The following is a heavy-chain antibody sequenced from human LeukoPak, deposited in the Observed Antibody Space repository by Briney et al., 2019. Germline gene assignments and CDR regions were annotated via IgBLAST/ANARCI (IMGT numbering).Heavy chain of an antibody. D-gene: IGHD5-18*01. CDR2: IYYSGST. V-gene: IGHV4-59*01. Sequence: SETLSLTCAVYGGSFSSYYWSWIRQPPGKGLEWIGYIYYSGSTNYNPSLKSRVTISVDTSKNQFSLKLSSVTAADTAVYYCASTWGYSYGQLDYWGQGTLVTVSS. CDR1: GGSFSSYY. CDR3: ASTWGYSYGQLDY. J-gene: IGHJ4*02.